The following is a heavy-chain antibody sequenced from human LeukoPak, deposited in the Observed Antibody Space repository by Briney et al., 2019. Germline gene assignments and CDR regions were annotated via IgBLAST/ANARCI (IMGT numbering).Heavy chain of an antibody. D-gene: IGHD1-14*01. Sequence: PGGSLRLSCAASGFTFSSYTMNWVRQAPGKGLEWVSSISSSSSYIYYADSVKGRFTISRDNAKNSLFLQMNSLRAGDTAVYYCARGDQSNRDYWGQGTLVTVSS. J-gene: IGHJ4*02. CDR3: ARGDQSNRDY. CDR1: GFTFSSYT. V-gene: IGHV3-21*01. CDR2: ISSSSSYI.